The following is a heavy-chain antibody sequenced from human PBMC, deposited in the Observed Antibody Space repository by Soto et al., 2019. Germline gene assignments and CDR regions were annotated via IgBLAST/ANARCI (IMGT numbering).Heavy chain of an antibody. J-gene: IGHJ4*02. CDR2: IWYDGSNT. Sequence: GGSLRLSCAASGFIFSSFGMHWVRQAPGKGLEWVAHIWYDGSNTYYADSVKGRFTISRDNSRNTLYLQMNSLRAEDAAVYHCVRDLLGSGGHFDYWGQGTPVTVSS. CDR1: GFIFSSFG. CDR3: VRDLLGSGGHFDY. D-gene: IGHD7-27*01. V-gene: IGHV3-33*01.